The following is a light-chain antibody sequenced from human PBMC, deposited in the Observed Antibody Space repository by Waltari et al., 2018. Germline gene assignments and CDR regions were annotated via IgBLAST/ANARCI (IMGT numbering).Light chain of an antibody. Sequence: QSVLTQPPSASGTPGQPVTIYCSGTNSNSGSNVVNVYEQVPGKDHQVLIYGNDRRPSSVPDRFSASKSDTSASLDISGLQSEDEAVYYCAAWDDSMNGHVVYGGGTKMTVL. CDR3: AAWDDSMNGHVV. CDR1: NSNSGSNV. V-gene: IGLV1-44*01. CDR2: GND. J-gene: IGLJ2*01.